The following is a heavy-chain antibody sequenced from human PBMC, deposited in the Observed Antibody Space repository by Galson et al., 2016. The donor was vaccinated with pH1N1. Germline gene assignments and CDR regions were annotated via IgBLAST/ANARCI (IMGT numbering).Heavy chain of an antibody. D-gene: IGHD3-22*01. Sequence: SLRLSCAVSGSAVNNENMSWVRQAPGKGLEWVSTFYSASGINYGDSVTGRFTISRDSSRNMIYLQMTSLRAEDTAVYYCARVLKPHYYDSPWFDPWGQGTLVTVSS. CDR3: ARVLKPHYYDSPWFDP. V-gene: IGHV3-53*01. CDR2: FYSASGI. J-gene: IGHJ5*02. CDR1: GSAVNNEN.